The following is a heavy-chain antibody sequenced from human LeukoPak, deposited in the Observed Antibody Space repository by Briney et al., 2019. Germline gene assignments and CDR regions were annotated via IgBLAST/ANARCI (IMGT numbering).Heavy chain of an antibody. CDR1: GYTFTSYY. J-gene: IGHJ5*02. CDR2: INPNSGGT. Sequence: ASVKVSCKASGYTFTSYYMHWVRQAPGQGLEWMGWINPNSGGTNYAQKFQGRVTMTRDTSISTAYMELSRLRSDDTAVYYCARESIVVVPAALASWDWFDPWGQGTLVTVSS. V-gene: IGHV1-2*02. CDR3: ARESIVVVPAALASWDWFDP. D-gene: IGHD2-2*01.